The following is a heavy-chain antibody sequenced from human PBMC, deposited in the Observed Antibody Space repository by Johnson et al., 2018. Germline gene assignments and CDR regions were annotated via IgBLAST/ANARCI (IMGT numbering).Heavy chain of an antibody. J-gene: IGHJ1*01. D-gene: IGHD3-22*01. CDR1: GFTFSSYA. V-gene: IGHV3-23*04. CDR2: ISGSGGST. CDR3: AKDLFEADYYASSGYPEYFQH. Sequence: QLVQSGGGLVQPGGSLRLSCAASGFTFSSYAMSWVRQAPGKGLEWVSAISGSGGSTYYADSVKGRFTISRDNSKNTLYLQMNSLRAEDTAVYYCAKDLFEADYYASSGYPEYFQHWGQGTLVTVSS.